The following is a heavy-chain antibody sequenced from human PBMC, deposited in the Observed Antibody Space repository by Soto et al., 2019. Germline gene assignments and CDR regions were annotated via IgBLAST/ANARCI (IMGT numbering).Heavy chain of an antibody. CDR1: GGTLSSYA. D-gene: IGHD2-2*01. V-gene: IGHV1-69*13. CDR2: LIPIVGTA. CDR3: ASRGGCSSTSCYGSYGRDV. Sequence: SVKVSCKASGGTLSSYAISWVRQAPGQGLEWMGGLIPIVGTASYAQKFQGRVTITADESTSTAYMELSSLRSEDTAVYYCASRGGCSSTSCYGSYGRDVWRQGTTVTVSS. J-gene: IGHJ6*02.